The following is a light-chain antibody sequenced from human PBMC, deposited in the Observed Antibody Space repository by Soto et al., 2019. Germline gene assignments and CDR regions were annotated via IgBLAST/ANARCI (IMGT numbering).Light chain of an antibody. CDR3: QQLKTYPYT. J-gene: IGKJ2*01. V-gene: IGKV1-9*01. CDR1: QDINKF. CDR2: SAS. Sequence: IQLTQSPSPLSASVGDIVTITCRASQDINKFLAWFQQNPGKAPKLLVYSASTLQSAVPSRFSGSGSGTDFALTISSLQPEDFATYYCQQLKTYPYTFGQGTKLEIK.